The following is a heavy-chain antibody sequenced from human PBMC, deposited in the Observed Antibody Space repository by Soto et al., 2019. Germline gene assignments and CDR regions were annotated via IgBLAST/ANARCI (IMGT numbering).Heavy chain of an antibody. J-gene: IGHJ6*02. CDR3: ARHERDGYNLHYYCGMDV. D-gene: IGHD5-12*01. Sequence: GESLKISCKGSGYSFTSYWISWVRQMPGKGLEWMGRIDPSDSYTNYSPSFQGHVTISADKSISTAYLQWSSLKASDTAMYYCARHERDGYNLHYYCGMDVWGQGTTVTVSS. CDR2: IDPSDSYT. CDR1: GYSFTSYW. V-gene: IGHV5-10-1*01.